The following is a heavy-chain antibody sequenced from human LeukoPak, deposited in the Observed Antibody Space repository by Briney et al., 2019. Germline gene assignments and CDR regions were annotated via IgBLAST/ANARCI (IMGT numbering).Heavy chain of an antibody. D-gene: IGHD6-19*01. CDR1: GYSFTSYW. V-gene: IGHV5-51*01. Sequence: AGESLKISCKGSGYSFTSYWIGWVRQMPGKGLEWMGIIYPGDSDTRYSPSFQGQVTISADKSISTAYLQWSSLKASDTAMYYCARHLDTTPSPYSSGLGYWGQGTLVTVSS. CDR2: IYPGDSDT. CDR3: ARHLDTTPSPYSSGLGY. J-gene: IGHJ4*02.